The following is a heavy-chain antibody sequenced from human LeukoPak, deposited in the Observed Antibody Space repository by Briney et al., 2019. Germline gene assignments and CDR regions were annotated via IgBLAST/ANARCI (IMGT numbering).Heavy chain of an antibody. V-gene: IGHV4-4*07. J-gene: IGHJ4*02. D-gene: IGHD6-19*01. CDR1: GGSITDDF. Sequence: PSETLSLTCTVSGGSITDDFWSWIRQPAGKGLEWIGRIYKDGNTDYNPSLKGRVSMSIDTSKQQFPLKLTTVTAADTAVYYCARDRGKWAIEVAGTFFDSWGQGTLVTVSS. CDR2: IYKDGNT. CDR3: ARDRGKWAIEVAGTFFDS.